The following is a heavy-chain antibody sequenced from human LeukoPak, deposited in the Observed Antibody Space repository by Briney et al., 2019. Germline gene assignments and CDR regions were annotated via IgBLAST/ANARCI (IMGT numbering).Heavy chain of an antibody. CDR3: AKDTSYSSSWYNY. J-gene: IGHJ4*02. CDR1: GFTFSSYA. V-gene: IGHV3-23*01. Sequence: GGSLRLSCAGSGFTFSSYAMSWVRQAPGKGLEWVSGISGSGYSTYYADSVKGRFTISRDNSKNTLYLQMNSLRAEDTAVYYCAKDTSYSSSWYNYWGQGTLVTVSS. D-gene: IGHD6-13*01. CDR2: ISGSGYST.